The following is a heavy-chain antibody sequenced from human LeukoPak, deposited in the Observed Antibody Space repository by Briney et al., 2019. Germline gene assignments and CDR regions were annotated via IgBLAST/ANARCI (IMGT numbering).Heavy chain of an antibody. D-gene: IGHD1-26*01. J-gene: IGHJ6*03. CDR1: GGSISSYY. Sequence: PSETLSLTCTVSGGSISSYYWSWIRQPAGKGLEWIGRIYTSGSTDYNPSLKSRVTMSVDTSKNQFYLKLSSVTAADTAVYYCARDTVRGSYYGGHYYYYMDVWGKGTTVTVSS. CDR2: IYTSGST. V-gene: IGHV4-4*07. CDR3: ARDTVRGSYYGGHYYYYMDV.